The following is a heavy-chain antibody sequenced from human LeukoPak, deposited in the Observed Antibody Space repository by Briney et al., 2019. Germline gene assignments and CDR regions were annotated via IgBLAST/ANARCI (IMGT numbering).Heavy chain of an antibody. CDR2: IYYSGST. CDR3: ATYSSGWPNPADLDY. V-gene: IGHV4-39*07. D-gene: IGHD6-19*01. J-gene: IGHJ4*02. CDR1: GGSISSSSYY. Sequence: PSETLSLTCTVSGGSISSSSYYWGWIRQPPRKGLEWIGSIYYSGSTYYSPSLKSQVTISVDTSKNQFSLKLSSVPAADTAVYYCATYSSGWPNPADLDYWGQGTLVTVSS.